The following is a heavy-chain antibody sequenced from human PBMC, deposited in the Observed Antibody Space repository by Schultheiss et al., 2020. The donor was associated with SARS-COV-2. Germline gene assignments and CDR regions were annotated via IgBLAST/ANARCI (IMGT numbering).Heavy chain of an antibody. CDR3: ARRFYGDYGDNWFDP. CDR2: IYYSGST. Sequence: SETLSLTCTVSGGSISSYYWSWIRQPPGKGLEWIGYIYYSGSTNYNPSLKSRVTISVDTSKNQFSLKLSSVTAADTAVYYCARRFYGDYGDNWFDPWGQGTLVTVSS. J-gene: IGHJ5*02. D-gene: IGHD4-17*01. CDR1: GGSISSYY. V-gene: IGHV4-59*01.